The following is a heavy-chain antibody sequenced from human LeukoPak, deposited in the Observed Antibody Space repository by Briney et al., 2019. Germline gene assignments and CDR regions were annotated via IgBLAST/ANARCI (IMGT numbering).Heavy chain of an antibody. D-gene: IGHD5-12*01. CDR2: IYYSGST. V-gene: IGHV4-31*03. Sequence: SETLSLTCTVSGGSISSGGYYWSWIRQHPGKGLEWIGYIYYSGSTYYNPSLKSRVTISVDTSKNQFSLKLSSVTAADTAVYYCARVWSMGDGYIEPSYFDYWGQGTLVTVSS. CDR3: ARVWSMGDGYIEPSYFDY. J-gene: IGHJ4*02. CDR1: GGSISSGGYY.